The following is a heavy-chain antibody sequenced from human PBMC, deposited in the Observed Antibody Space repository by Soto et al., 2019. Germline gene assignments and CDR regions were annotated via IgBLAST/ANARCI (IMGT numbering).Heavy chain of an antibody. CDR2: ISGSGGST. V-gene: IGHV3-23*01. J-gene: IGHJ4*02. D-gene: IGHD4-17*01. CDR1: GFTFSTYA. CDR3: AKSTYGGNSY. Sequence: LLESGGGLVQPGGSLRLSCAASGFTFSTYAMSWVRQAPGKGLECVSAISGSGGSTYYADSVKGRFTISRDNSKNTLYLQMNSLRAEDTAVSYCAKSTYGGNSYWGQGTLVTVSS.